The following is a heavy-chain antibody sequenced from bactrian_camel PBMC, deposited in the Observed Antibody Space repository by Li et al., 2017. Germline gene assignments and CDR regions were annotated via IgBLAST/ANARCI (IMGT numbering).Heavy chain of an antibody. D-gene: IGHD1*01. V-gene: IGHV3S55*01. Sequence: VQLVESGGGSVQAGGSLRLSCEASRPQPQDTASLYTFDSAYMGWFRQALGKEREGVAAIDSDGSQTYADSVEGRFTISRDDVKNTLYLQMNSLKTDDTATYYCSADAGLTFEVLCGYMGQGTQVTVS. CDR2: IDSDGSQ. CDR1: RPQPQDTASLYTFDSAY. J-gene: IGHJ4*01.